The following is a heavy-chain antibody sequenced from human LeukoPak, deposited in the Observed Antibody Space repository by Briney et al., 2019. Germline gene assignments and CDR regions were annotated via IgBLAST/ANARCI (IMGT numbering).Heavy chain of an antibody. Sequence: ASVKVSCKASGYTFTSYYMHWVRQAPGQGLEWLGIINPSGGSTTYAQKFQGRVTMTTDTSTSTAYMELRSLRSDDTAVYYCARGGFREGSYSDVWGQGTTVTVSS. J-gene: IGHJ6*02. D-gene: IGHD3-10*01. CDR3: ARGGFREGSYSDV. V-gene: IGHV1-46*01. CDR1: GYTFTSYY. CDR2: INPSGGST.